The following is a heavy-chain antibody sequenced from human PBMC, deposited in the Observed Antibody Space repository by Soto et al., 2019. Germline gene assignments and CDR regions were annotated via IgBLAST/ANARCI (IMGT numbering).Heavy chain of an antibody. CDR1: GFTFSSYW. Sequence: PGGSLRLSCAASGFTFSSYWMSWVRQAPGKGLEWVANIKQDGSEKCYVDSVKGRFTISRDNAKNSLYLQMNSLRAEDTAVYYCARIGPFDAFDIWGQGTMVTVSS. J-gene: IGHJ3*02. D-gene: IGHD2-21*01. CDR2: IKQDGSEK. V-gene: IGHV3-7*01. CDR3: ARIGPFDAFDI.